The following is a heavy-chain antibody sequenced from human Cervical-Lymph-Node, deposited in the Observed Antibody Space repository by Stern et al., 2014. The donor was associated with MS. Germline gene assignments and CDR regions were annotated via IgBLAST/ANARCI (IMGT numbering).Heavy chain of an antibody. CDR2: VYCGDSDT. J-gene: IGHJ4*02. CDR1: GYTFINYW. V-gene: IGHV5-51*01. Sequence: VQLVQSGAEAKKPGESLKMSCKASGYTFINYWIGWVRQTPGKSLEWMGIVYCGDSDTRYSPSFHGQVTISTDQSTTNAYLEVTSLKASDTAIYYCARSDGYSSSNGLDYWGQGTLLTVSS. D-gene: IGHD5-24*01. CDR3: ARSDGYSSSNGLDY.